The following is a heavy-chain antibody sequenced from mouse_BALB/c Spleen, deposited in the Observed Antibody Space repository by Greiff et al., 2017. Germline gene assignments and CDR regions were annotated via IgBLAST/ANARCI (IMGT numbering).Heavy chain of an antibody. Sequence: QVQLQQPGAELVKPGASVKLSCKASGYTFTSYWMHWVKQRPGQGLEWIGEINPSNGRTNYNEKFKSKATLTVDKSSSTAYMQLSSLTSEDSAVYYCARSGPWFADWGQGTLVTVSA. J-gene: IGHJ3*01. CDR3: ARSGPWFAD. V-gene: IGHV1S81*02. CDR1: GYTFTSYW. CDR2: INPSNGRT. D-gene: IGHD3-1*01.